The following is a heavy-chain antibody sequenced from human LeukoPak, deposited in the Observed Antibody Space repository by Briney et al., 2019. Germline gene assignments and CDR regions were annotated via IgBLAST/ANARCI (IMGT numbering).Heavy chain of an antibody. CDR3: ARPQQLVRAYYYYYYMDV. D-gene: IGHD6-13*01. J-gene: IGHJ6*03. V-gene: IGHV1-8*01. CDR2: MNPNSGNT. CDR1: GYTFTSYD. Sequence: GASVKVSCKASGYTFTSYDINWVRQATGQGLECMGWMNPNSGNTGYAQKFQGRVTMTRNTSISTAYMELSSLRSEDTAVYYCARPQQLVRAYYYYYYMDVWGKGTTVTVSS.